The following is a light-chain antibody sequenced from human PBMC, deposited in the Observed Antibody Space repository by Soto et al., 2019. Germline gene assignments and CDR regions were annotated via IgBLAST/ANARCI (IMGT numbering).Light chain of an antibody. CDR3: QQYDTYPWT. CDR1: QRMSAW. CDR2: DAS. J-gene: IGKJ1*01. Sequence: DIQMTQSPTTLSASVGDRVIITCRASQRMSAWLAWYQQKPGKAPTLLISDASSLENGVPSRFSGSGSGTDCTLTISSLQPNDFATYYCQQYDTYPWTFGQGTKVEIK. V-gene: IGKV1-5*01.